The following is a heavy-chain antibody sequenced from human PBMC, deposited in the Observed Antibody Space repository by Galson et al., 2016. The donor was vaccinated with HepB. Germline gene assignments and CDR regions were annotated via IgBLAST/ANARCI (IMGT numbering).Heavy chain of an antibody. V-gene: IGHV1-69*13. CDR2: IIPIFGTA. J-gene: IGHJ4*02. Sequence: SVKVSCKASGGTFSSYAIIWVRQAPGQGLEWMGGIIPIFGTANYAQKFQGRVTITADESTSTAYMELSSLRSEDTAVYYCARARRYSYGKYYFDYWGQGTRVTVSS. D-gene: IGHD5-18*01. CDR3: ARARRYSYGKYYFDY. CDR1: GGTFSSYA.